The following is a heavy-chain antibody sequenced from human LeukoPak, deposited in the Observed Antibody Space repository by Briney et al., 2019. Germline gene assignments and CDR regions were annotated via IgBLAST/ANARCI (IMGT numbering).Heavy chain of an antibody. V-gene: IGHV3-23*01. CDR1: GYTFSSYA. D-gene: IGHD3-3*01. J-gene: IGHJ4*02. CDR2: ISGSGGRT. CDR3: AKDRESDFWSGYKDS. Sequence: GASVKVSCKASGYTFSSYAMSWVRQAPGKGLEWVSAISGSGGRTYYADSVKGRFTISRDNSKNTLYLQMNSLRAEDTAVYYCAKDRESDFWSGYKDSWGQGTLVTVSS.